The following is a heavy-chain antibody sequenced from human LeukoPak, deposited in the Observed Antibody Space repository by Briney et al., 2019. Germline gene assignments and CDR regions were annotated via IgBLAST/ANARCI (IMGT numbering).Heavy chain of an antibody. D-gene: IGHD3-10*01. J-gene: IGHJ3*02. V-gene: IGHV3-23*01. Sequence: PGGSLRLSCAASGFTFSDYAMNWVRQAPGKGLGWVSGISGSGDSTYYADSVKGRFTISRDTSKNTVYLQMNSLRAEDTAVYYCAKDHDYYASGPIWGQGTMVIVSS. CDR3: AKDHDYYASGPI. CDR1: GFTFSDYA. CDR2: ISGSGDST.